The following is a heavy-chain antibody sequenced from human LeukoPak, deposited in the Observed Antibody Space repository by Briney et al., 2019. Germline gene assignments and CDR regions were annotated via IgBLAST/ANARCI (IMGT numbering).Heavy chain of an antibody. D-gene: IGHD3-22*01. CDR1: GGTFSSYA. J-gene: IGHJ4*02. CDR3: ARGEGSGYSAPFDY. CDR2: IIPILGIA. Sequence: SVKVSCKASGGTFSSYAISWVRQAPGQGLEWMGRIIPILGIANYAQKFQGRVTITADKSTSTAYMELSSLRSEDTAVYYCARGEGSGYSAPFDYWGQGTLVTVSS. V-gene: IGHV1-69*04.